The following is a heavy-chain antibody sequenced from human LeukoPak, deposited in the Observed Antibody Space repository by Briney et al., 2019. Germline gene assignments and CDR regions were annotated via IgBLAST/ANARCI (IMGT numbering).Heavy chain of an antibody. CDR1: GFTFNNYA. Sequence: GGSLRLSCATSGFTFNNYAMTWVRQAPGKGLEWVSAIRSSGATTYYADSVKGRFTISRDNSKNTVNLQMNSLRAEDTAIYYCTKARDDYGVDTIDSWGQGTLVTVSS. V-gene: IGHV3-23*01. CDR2: IRSSGATT. D-gene: IGHD3-3*01. CDR3: TKARDDYGVDTIDS. J-gene: IGHJ4*02.